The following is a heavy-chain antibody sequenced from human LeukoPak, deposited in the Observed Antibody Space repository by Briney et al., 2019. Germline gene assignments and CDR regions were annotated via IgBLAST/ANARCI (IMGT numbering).Heavy chain of an antibody. Sequence: GESLKISCKGSGYRFTKSWIGWVRQMPGKGLEWLGIIYPDDSRTRYSPSFQSQVTMSVDKSISTAYLQWSSLKASDTAMYYCARPSYGASDYWGHGTLVTVSS. V-gene: IGHV5-51*01. CDR1: GYRFTKSW. J-gene: IGHJ4*01. CDR2: IYPDDSRT. D-gene: IGHD4-17*01. CDR3: ARPSYGASDY.